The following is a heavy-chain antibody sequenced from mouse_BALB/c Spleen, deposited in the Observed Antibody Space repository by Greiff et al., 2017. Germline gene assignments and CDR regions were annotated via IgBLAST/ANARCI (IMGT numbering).Heavy chain of an antibody. J-gene: IGHJ4*01. CDR3: NVGYGYAMDY. Sequence: EVMLVESGAELVRSGASVKLSCTASGFNIKDYYMYWVKQRPEQGLEWIGWIDPENGDTEYAPKFQGKATMTADTSSNTAYLQLSSLTSEDTAVYYCNVGYGYAMDYWGQGTSVTVSS. CDR1: GFNIKDYY. D-gene: IGHD2-14*01. V-gene: IGHV14-4*02. CDR2: IDPENGDT.